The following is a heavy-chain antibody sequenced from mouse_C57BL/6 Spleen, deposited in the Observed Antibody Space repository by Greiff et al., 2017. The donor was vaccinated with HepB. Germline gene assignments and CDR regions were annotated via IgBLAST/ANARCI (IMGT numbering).Heavy chain of an antibody. CDR2: IYPGSGNT. Sequence: VKLVESGAELVRPGASVKLSCKASGYTFTDYYINWVKQRPGQGLEWIARIYPGSGNTYYNEKFKGKATLTAEKSSSTAYMQLSSLTSEDSAVYFCARPTYDYDGFAYWGQVTLVTVSA. CDR3: ARPTYDYDGFAY. J-gene: IGHJ3*01. V-gene: IGHV1-76*01. D-gene: IGHD2-4*01. CDR1: GYTFTDYY.